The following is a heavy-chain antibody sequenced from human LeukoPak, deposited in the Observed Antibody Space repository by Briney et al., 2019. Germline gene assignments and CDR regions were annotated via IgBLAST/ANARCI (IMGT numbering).Heavy chain of an antibody. J-gene: IGHJ6*02. CDR3: ARSYCSSTSCYGGYYCGMDV. D-gene: IGHD2-2*01. V-gene: IGHV4-31*03. CDR2: IYYSGST. CDR1: GGSISSGGYY. Sequence: SETLSLTCTVSGGSISSGGYYWSWIRQHPGKGLEWIGYIYYSGSTYYNPSLKSRVTISVDTSKNQFSLKLSSVTAADTAVYYCARSYCSSTSCYGGYYCGMDVWGQGTTVTVSS.